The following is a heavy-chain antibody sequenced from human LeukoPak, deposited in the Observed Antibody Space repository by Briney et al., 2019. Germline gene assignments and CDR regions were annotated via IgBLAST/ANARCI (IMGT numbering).Heavy chain of an antibody. CDR3: ARDDSSGYPHYFDY. Sequence: PGGSLRLSCAASGFTFSSYAMHWVRQAPGKGLEWVSVIYSGGTTYYADSVKGRFTISRDNSKNTLYLQMNSLRVEDTAVYYCARDDSSGYPHYFDYWGQGTLVTVSS. CDR2: IYSGGTT. V-gene: IGHV3-66*01. J-gene: IGHJ4*02. CDR1: GFTFSSYA. D-gene: IGHD3-22*01.